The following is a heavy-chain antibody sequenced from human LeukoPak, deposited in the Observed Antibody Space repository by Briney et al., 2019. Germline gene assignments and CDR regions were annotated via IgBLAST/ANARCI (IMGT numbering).Heavy chain of an antibody. V-gene: IGHV3-7*01. D-gene: IGHD3-10*01. Sequence: PGGSLRLSCEASGFTFSSYWMSWVRQAPGKGLEWMANIKPDGSEKYYVDSVKGRFTISRDTAKNSLYMQMSRLRSEDTAVYYCARDRLLWFGELLLSYYMDVWGKGTTVTISS. CDR1: GFTFSSYW. CDR2: IKPDGSEK. J-gene: IGHJ6*03. CDR3: ARDRLLWFGELLLSYYMDV.